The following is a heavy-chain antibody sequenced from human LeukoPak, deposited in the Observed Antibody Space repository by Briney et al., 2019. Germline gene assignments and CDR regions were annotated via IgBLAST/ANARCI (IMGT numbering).Heavy chain of an antibody. V-gene: IGHV4-59*01. CDR2: IYYSGST. D-gene: IGHD5-12*01. CDR1: GGSXSSYY. CDR3: ARRGSNVVATQYY. J-gene: IGHJ4*02. Sequence: XXXTXXVSGGSXSSYYWSWIRQPPGKGLEWIGYIYYSGSTNYNPSLKSRVTISVDTSKNQFSLKLSSVTAADTAVYYCARRGSNVVATQYYWGQGTLVTVSS.